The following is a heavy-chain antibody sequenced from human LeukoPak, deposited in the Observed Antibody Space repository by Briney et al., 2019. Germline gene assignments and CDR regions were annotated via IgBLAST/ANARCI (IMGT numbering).Heavy chain of an antibody. Sequence: PSETLSLTCTVSGGSISSSSYYWGWIGQPPGKGLEWIGSIYYSGSTYYNPSLKSRVTISVDTSKNQFSLKLSSVAAADTAVYYCARPGGEVQLELPWFDPWGQGTLVNVSS. CDR2: IYYSGST. D-gene: IGHD1-7*01. V-gene: IGHV4-39*01. CDR3: ARPGGEVQLELPWFDP. J-gene: IGHJ5*02. CDR1: GGSISSSSYY.